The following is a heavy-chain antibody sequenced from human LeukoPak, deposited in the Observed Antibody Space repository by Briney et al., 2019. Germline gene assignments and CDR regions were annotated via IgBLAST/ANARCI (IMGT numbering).Heavy chain of an antibody. D-gene: IGHD6-13*01. Sequence: KPSETLSLTCTVSGGSITSSSYYWGWIRQPPGKGLGWIGSIFYSGSTYYNPSLKSRVTISVDTSKTQFSLKLSSVTAADTAVYYCAKQQLVRCFDYWGQGTLVTVSS. CDR1: GGSITSSSYY. J-gene: IGHJ4*02. CDR2: IFYSGST. V-gene: IGHV4-39*01. CDR3: AKQQLVRCFDY.